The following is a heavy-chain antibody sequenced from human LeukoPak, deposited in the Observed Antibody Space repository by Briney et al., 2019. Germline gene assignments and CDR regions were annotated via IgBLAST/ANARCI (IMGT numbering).Heavy chain of an antibody. V-gene: IGHV4-34*01. CDR3: ARAGPFYFGSGNYLYYYIDV. D-gene: IGHD3-10*01. J-gene: IGHJ6*03. Sequence: SQTLSLTCAVYGGSFSGYYWSWIRQPPGEGLEWIGEINHSGSTNYNPSDKSRVTISVDTSKNQFSLKLSSVTAADTAVYYCARAGPFYFGSGNYLYYYIDVWGKGTTVTVSS. CDR2: INHSGST. CDR1: GGSFSGYY.